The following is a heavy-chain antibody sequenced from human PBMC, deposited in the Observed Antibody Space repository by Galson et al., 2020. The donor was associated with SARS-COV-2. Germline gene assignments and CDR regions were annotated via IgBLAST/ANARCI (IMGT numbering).Heavy chain of an antibody. D-gene: IGHD6-25*01. CDR1: GGSISSGSYY. J-gene: IGHJ4*02. V-gene: IGHV4-61*02. Sequence: SETLSLTCTVSGGSISSGSYYWSWIRQPAGKGLEWIGRIYTSGSTNYNPSLKSRVTISVDTSKNQFSLKLSSVTAADTAVYYCATSIATEKYYFDYWGQGTLVTVSS. CDR3: ATSIATEKYYFDY. CDR2: IYTSGST.